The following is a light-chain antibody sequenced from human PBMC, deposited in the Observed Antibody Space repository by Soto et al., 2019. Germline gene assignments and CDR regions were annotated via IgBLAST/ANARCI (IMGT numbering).Light chain of an antibody. Sequence: IHMTQSPSTLSASVGDRVTITCRASQNINSWLAWYQQKPGKAPKLLIYEASTLERGVPSRFGGSGSGTEFTLTISSLQSDDFGTYYCQQYNAYSWTFAQGTKVAIK. CDR2: EAS. J-gene: IGKJ1*01. CDR1: QNINSW. CDR3: QQYNAYSWT. V-gene: IGKV1-5*03.